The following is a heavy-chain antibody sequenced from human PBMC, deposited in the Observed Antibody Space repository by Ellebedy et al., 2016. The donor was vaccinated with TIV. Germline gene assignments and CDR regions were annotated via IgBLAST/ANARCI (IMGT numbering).Heavy chain of an antibody. CDR2: IYYSGST. CDR3: AGYSGYLIGAFDI. V-gene: IGHV4-31*03. J-gene: IGHJ3*02. CDR1: GGSISSGGYY. Sequence: SETLSLTXTVSGGSISSGGYYWSWIRQHPGKGLEWIGYIYYSGSTYYNPSLKSRVTISVDTSKNQFSLKLSSVTAADTAVYYCAGYSGYLIGAFDIWGQGTMVTVSS. D-gene: IGHD5-12*01.